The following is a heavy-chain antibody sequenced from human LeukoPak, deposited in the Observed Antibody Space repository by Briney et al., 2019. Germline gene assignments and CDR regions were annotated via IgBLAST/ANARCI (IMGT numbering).Heavy chain of an antibody. V-gene: IGHV5-51*01. CDR3: ARAGIAKAPLRATPFAY. CDR2: IYPGDSDT. CDR1: GYSFTSYW. D-gene: IGHD1-26*01. J-gene: IGHJ4*02. Sequence: GESLKISCKGSGYSFTSYWIGWVRQMPGKGLEWMGIIYPGDSDTRYSPSFQGQVTISVDTSKKQVSLKLNSVTAADTAVYYCARAGIAKAPLRATPFAYWGQGTLVTVSS.